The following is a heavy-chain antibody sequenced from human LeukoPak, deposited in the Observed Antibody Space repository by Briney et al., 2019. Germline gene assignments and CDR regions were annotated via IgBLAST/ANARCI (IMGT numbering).Heavy chain of an antibody. J-gene: IGHJ6*02. CDR3: ARYCSGSSCFHYGMDV. V-gene: IGHV5-51*01. D-gene: IGHD2-15*01. Sequence: GESLKISCKGSGYHFINHWIGWVRQMPGKGLEWMGIIYPGDSVTRYSPSFQGQVTISDDKSISTAYLQWSSLKASDTAMYYCARYCSGSSCFHYGMDVGGQGTTVTVSS. CDR1: GYHFINHW. CDR2: IYPGDSVT.